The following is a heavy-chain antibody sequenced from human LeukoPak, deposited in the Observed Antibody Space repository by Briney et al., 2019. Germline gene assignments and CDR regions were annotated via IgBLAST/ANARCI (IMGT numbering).Heavy chain of an antibody. D-gene: IGHD3-10*01. CDR2: INHSGST. V-gene: IGHV4-34*01. Sequence: SETLSLTCAVYGGSFSGYFWTWIRQPPGKGLEWIAEINHSGSTKYNPSLKSRVTISVDTSKNQFSLKLSSVTAADTAVYYCARPMVRGIRKGSWFDPWGQGTLVTVSS. CDR1: GGSFSGYF. CDR3: ARPMVRGIRKGSWFDP. J-gene: IGHJ5*02.